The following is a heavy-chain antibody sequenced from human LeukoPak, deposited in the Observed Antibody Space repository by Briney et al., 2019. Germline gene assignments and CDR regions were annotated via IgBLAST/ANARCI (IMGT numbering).Heavy chain of an antibody. Sequence: PSETLSLTCTVSGGSISTYYWSWIRQRAGKGLEWIGRIYTSGSTNYNTSLKSRVTMSIDTSKNQFSLKLSSVTAADTAVYYCVRDIRTVAGTGFDYWGQGTLVTVSS. J-gene: IGHJ4*02. CDR3: VRDIRTVAGTGFDY. D-gene: IGHD6-19*01. CDR1: GGSISTYY. CDR2: IYTSGST. V-gene: IGHV4-4*07.